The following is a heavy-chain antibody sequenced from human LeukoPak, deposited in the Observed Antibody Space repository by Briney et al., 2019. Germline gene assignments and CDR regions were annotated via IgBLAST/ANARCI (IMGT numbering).Heavy chain of an antibody. V-gene: IGHV3-66*01. J-gene: IGHJ4*02. D-gene: IGHD2-21*02. Sequence: AGSLTLSCAASGFTFSSNYRSWARQSPGKGLEWVSAIYSSGSTYYTDSVKGRFTISIDKSKNKLYLQMNSLRAEDTAVYYCARDMGDYYFDYWGQGTLVTVSS. CDR3: ARDMGDYYFDY. CDR2: IYSSGST. CDR1: GFTFSSNY.